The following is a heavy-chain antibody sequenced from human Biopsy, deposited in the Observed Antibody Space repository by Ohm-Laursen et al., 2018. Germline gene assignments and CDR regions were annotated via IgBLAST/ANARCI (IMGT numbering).Heavy chain of an antibody. V-gene: IGHV1-2*02. CDR2: INAKTGDT. CDR3: TIGGYYYDSLAYYYWFGP. Sequence: ASVKVSCKASGYTFTGYHVHWVRQAPGQGLEWMGWINAKTGDTNYAQKFQGRVTMTRDTSISTAYVDLSSLRSDDTAVYYFTIGGYYYDSLAYYYWFGPWGQGTLVTVSS. CDR1: GYTFTGYH. D-gene: IGHD3-22*01. J-gene: IGHJ5*02.